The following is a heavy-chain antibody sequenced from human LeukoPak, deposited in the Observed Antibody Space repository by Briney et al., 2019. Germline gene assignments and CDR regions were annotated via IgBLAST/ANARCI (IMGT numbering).Heavy chain of an antibody. Sequence: SETLSLTCGVSGYSITSGYFWGWIRQPPGKGLEWIGSIYHSGTTYYNPSLKSRVTISVNTSKNQFSLKLSSVTAADTAVYYCARPPDSSDYGAAFDFWGQGTLVTVSS. CDR1: GYSITSGYF. CDR3: ARPPDSSDYGAAFDF. CDR2: IYHSGTT. D-gene: IGHD4-17*01. J-gene: IGHJ4*02. V-gene: IGHV4-38-2*01.